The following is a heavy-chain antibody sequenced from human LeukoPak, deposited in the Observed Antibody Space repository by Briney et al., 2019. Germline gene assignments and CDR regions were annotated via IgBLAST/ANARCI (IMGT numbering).Heavy chain of an antibody. J-gene: IGHJ3*02. CDR1: GFTFSSYA. V-gene: IGHV3-23*01. Sequence: GGSLRLSCAASGFTFSSYAMSWVRQAPGKGLEWVSAISGSGGSTYYADSVKGRFTISRDNSKNTLYLQMNSLRAEDTAVYYCAKGAAQTMIVVPTLASDIWGQGTMVTVSS. CDR3: AKGAAQTMIVVPTLASDI. D-gene: IGHD3-22*01. CDR2: ISGSGGST.